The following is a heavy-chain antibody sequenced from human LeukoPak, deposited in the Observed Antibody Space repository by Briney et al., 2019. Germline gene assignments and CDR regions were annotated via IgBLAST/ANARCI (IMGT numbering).Heavy chain of an antibody. V-gene: IGHV1-69*13. Sequence: ASVKVSCKASGGTFSSYAISWVRQAPGQGLEWMGGIIPIFGTANYAQKFQGRVTITADESTCTAYMELSSLRSEDTAVYYCARGNPPIAAADYWGQGTLVTVSS. J-gene: IGHJ4*02. CDR1: GGTFSSYA. CDR2: IIPIFGTA. CDR3: ARGNPPIAAADY. D-gene: IGHD6-13*01.